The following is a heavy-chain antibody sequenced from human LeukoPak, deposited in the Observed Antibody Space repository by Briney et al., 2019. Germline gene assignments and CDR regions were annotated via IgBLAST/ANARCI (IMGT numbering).Heavy chain of an antibody. CDR1: GFTFSSYG. V-gene: IGHV3-30*18. D-gene: IGHD2-2*01. J-gene: IGHJ5*02. Sequence: GGSLRLSCAASGFTFSSYGMHWVRQAPGKGLEWVAVISYDGSNKYYADSVKGRFTISRDNSKNTLYLQMNSLRAEDTAVYYCAKDPVYCSSTSCYGDWFDPWGQGTLVTVSS. CDR2: ISYDGSNK. CDR3: AKDPVYCSSTSCYGDWFDP.